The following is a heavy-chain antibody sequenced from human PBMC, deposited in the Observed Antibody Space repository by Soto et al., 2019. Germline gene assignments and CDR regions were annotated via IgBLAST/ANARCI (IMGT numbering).Heavy chain of an antibody. CDR3: ARDRGYDAQDHYYNDMYA. CDR1: GFTFRTYT. Sequence: GGSLRLSCVASGFTFRTYTMNWVRQAPGKGLEWVSGIRGFSPYTFYAESVKGRFTISRDNAKNSLYLQMNSLGVEDTAVYYCARDRGYDAQDHYYNDMYAWGQGTTVTVSS. CDR2: IRGFSPYT. D-gene: IGHD2-15*01. V-gene: IGHV3-21*01. J-gene: IGHJ6*02.